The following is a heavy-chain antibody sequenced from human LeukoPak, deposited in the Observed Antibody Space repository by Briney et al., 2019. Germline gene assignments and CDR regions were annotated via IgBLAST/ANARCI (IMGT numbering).Heavy chain of an antibody. D-gene: IGHD3-3*01. CDR1: GGSISSSSYY. CDR3: ARLPVVVLGVAPYYFDY. J-gene: IGHJ4*02. Sequence: SETLSLTCTVSGGSISSSSYYWGWIRQSPGKGLEWIGSFYYSGSTYYNPSLKSRVTISVDTSKNQFSLKLNSVTAADTAVYYCARLPVVVLGVAPYYFDYWGQGTLVTVSS. V-gene: IGHV4-39*01. CDR2: FYYSGST.